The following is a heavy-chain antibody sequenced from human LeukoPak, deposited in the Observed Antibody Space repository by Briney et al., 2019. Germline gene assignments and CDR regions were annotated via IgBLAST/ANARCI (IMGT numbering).Heavy chain of an antibody. CDR2: ISDHGKSR. V-gene: IGHV3-48*04. J-gene: IGHJ6*02. Sequence: GGSLRLSCAASGFTFSSYSMNWVRQTPGKGLEWVSYISDHGKSRNYVDSVKGRFTISRDNAKNSLYLQMNSLRVEDTAVYYCARDSYGMDVWGQGTTVTVSS. CDR1: GFTFSSYS. CDR3: ARDSYGMDV.